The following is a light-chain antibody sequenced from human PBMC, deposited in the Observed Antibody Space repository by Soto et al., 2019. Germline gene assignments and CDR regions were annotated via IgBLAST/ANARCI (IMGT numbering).Light chain of an antibody. V-gene: IGKV3-15*01. CDR1: QSISNN. CDR3: QQYNNWPPWT. J-gene: IGKJ1*01. Sequence: VMTQSPATLSVSPGERATLSCRASQSISNNLAWYQQRPGQAPRLLIYDASTRATGVPARFSGGGSGTDFTLTIIRLQTEDFAVYYCQQYNNWPPWTFGQGTEVEIK. CDR2: DAS.